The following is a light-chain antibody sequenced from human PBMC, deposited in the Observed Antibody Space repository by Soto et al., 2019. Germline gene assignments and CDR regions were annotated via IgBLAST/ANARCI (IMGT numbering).Light chain of an antibody. CDR2: DAS. J-gene: IGKJ4*01. CDR3: QQYDNLPLT. V-gene: IGKV1-33*01. Sequence: DIQMTQSPSSLSASVGDRVTITCQASQDISNYLNWYQQKPGKAPKLLIYDASNLETGGPSRFSGSGSGTDFTFTISSLQPEDIATYYCQQYDNLPLTSGGGTKVEIK. CDR1: QDISNY.